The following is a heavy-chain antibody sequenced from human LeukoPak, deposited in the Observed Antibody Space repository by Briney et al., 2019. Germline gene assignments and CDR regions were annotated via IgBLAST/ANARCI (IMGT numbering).Heavy chain of an antibody. CDR1: GFTFSSYA. J-gene: IGHJ4*02. CDR3: ARGRGSGSYYNARVDY. CDR2: ISSSGSTI. V-gene: IGHV3-48*04. D-gene: IGHD3-10*01. Sequence: GSLRLSCAASGFTFSSYAMNWVRQAPGKGLEWVSYISSSGSTIYYADSVKGRFTISRDNAKNSLYLQMNSLRAEDTAVYYCARGRGSGSYYNARVDYWGQGTLVTVSS.